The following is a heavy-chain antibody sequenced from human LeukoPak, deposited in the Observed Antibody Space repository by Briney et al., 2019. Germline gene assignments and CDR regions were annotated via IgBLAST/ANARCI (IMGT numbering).Heavy chain of an antibody. CDR1: GFTFSSYA. CDR2: IRYDGSNK. CDR3: AKDMDVGGYGTRSYFDY. J-gene: IGHJ4*02. V-gene: IGHV3-30*02. D-gene: IGHD3-10*01. Sequence: GGSLRLSCAASGFTFSSYAMHWVRQAPGKGLEWVAFIRYDGSNKYYADSVKGRITISRDKAKNTLYLQMNSLRHEDTAVYYCAKDMDVGGYGTRSYFDYWGQGTLVTVSS.